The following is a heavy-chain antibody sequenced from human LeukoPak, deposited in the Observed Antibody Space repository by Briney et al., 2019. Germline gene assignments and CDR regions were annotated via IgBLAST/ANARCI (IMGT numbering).Heavy chain of an antibody. CDR3: AREYYYDRSSYFDY. CDR2: IKHDGSGK. V-gene: IGHV3-7*01. Sequence: PGGSLRLSCAASGFTFSRYWMSWVRQAPGKGLEWVANIKHDGSGKYYVDSVKGRFTISRDNAKNSLYLQMDSLRAEDTAVYYCAREYYYDRSSYFDYWAQGTLVTVSS. CDR1: GFTFSRYW. D-gene: IGHD3-22*01. J-gene: IGHJ4*02.